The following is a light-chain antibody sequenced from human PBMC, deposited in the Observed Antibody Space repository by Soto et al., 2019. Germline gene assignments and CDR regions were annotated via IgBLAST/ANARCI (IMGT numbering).Light chain of an antibody. CDR2: EDR. CDR3: QAWDTSAAV. Sequence: SYELTQPPSVSVSPGQTARITCSGDKLGDTYAPWYQQQPGRSPVLLMYEDRKRPSGIPERFSGSNSGNAAPLTISGTQAMDEADYYCQAWDTSAAVFVGGTKVTVL. J-gene: IGLJ2*01. V-gene: IGLV3-1*01. CDR1: KLGDTY.